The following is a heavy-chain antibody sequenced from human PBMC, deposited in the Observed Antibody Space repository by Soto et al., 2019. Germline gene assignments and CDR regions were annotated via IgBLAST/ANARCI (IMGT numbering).Heavy chain of an antibody. CDR3: AKVVVAATRHTGFDS. CDR1: GGSINSNNYY. CDR2: IYYGGSS. V-gene: IGHV4-39*02. J-gene: IGHJ4*02. Sequence: QLHLQESGPGLVKPSETLSLTCTVSGGSINSNNYYWAWIRQAPGQGLGWIASIYYGGSSNHNSFLTSRVSTSVDTSKNHFSLRLSAATAADTAVYYCAKVVVAATRHTGFDSWGQGTLVTVSS. D-gene: IGHD2-15*01.